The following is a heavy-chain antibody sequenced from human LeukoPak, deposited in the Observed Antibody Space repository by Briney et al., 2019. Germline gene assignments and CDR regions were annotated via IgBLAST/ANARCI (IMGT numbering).Heavy chain of an antibody. CDR2: MTPESGNT. D-gene: IGHD7-27*01. J-gene: IGHJ4*02. V-gene: IGHV1-8*01. Sequence: ASVKVSCKASGYTFTSYDINWVRQAPGQGLEWVGWMTPESGNTGYAQKFQGRVSMTRDTSTDTAYMDLSSLRSEDTAVYFCARNLYGTGEFDYWGQGTLVTVSS. CDR3: ARNLYGTGEFDY. CDR1: GYTFTSYD.